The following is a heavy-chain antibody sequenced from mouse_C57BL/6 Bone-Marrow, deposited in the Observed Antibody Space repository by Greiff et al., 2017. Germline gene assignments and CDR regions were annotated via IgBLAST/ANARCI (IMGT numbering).Heavy chain of an antibody. CDR3: AKGNSAWFAY. CDR1: GYTFTSYW. D-gene: IGHD2-1*01. J-gene: IGHJ3*01. Sequence: QVQLKQPGAELVMPGASVKLSCKASGYTFTSYWMHWVKQRPGQGLEWIGEIDPSDSYTNYNQKFKGKSTLTVDKSSSTAYMQLSSLTSEDSAVXYCAKGNSAWFAYWGQGTLVTVSA. V-gene: IGHV1-69*01. CDR2: IDPSDSYT.